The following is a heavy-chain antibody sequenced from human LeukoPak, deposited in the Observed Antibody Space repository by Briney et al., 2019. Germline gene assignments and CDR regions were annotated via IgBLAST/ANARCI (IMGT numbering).Heavy chain of an antibody. D-gene: IGHD7-27*01. CDR1: GYSFTSYW. CDR3: ARHASNWGERDAFDI. CDR2: IYPGDSDT. V-gene: IGHV5-51*01. J-gene: IGHJ3*02. Sequence: GESLKISCKGSGYSFTSYWIGWVRQKPGKGLEWMGIIYPGDSDTRYSPSFQGQVTISADKSISTAYLQWSSLKASDTAMYYCARHASNWGERDAFDIWGQGTMVTVSS.